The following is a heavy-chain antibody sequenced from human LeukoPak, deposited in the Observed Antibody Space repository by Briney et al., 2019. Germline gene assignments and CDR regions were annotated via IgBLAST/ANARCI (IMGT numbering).Heavy chain of an antibody. CDR3: AREVIWHGWFDP. CDR2: IFYSGST. V-gene: IGHV4-39*07. Sequence: PSETLSLTCTVSGGSISTSNYYWGWIRQPPGTGLEWIGNIFYSGSTYYNPSLKSRVTISVDTSKNQFSLKLSSVTAADTAVYYCAREVIWHGWFDPWGQGTLVTVSS. CDR1: GGSISTSNYY. J-gene: IGHJ5*02.